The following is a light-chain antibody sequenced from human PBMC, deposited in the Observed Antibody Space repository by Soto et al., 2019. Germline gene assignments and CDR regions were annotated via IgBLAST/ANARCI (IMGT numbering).Light chain of an antibody. CDR1: SSDVGGYNY. V-gene: IGLV2-14*01. Sequence: QSALTQPASVSGSPGQSITISCTGTSSDVGGYNYVSWYQQHPGKAPKLIIYDVSNRPSGVSNRFSGSKSGNTASLTISGLQAEDEADYYCSSYTSSSTLVFGGGTKLTLL. J-gene: IGLJ2*01. CDR2: DVS. CDR3: SSYTSSSTLV.